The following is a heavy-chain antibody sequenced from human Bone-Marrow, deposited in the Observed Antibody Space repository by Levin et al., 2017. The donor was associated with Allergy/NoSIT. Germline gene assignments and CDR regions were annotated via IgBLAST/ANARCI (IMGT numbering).Heavy chain of an antibody. CDR1: GFTFSTYS. D-gene: IGHD6-25*01. J-gene: IGHJ6*02. CDR3: ARDGQRGYEMDV. CDR2: ISRSSGTM. Sequence: GESLKISCAASGFTFSTYSMNWVRQAPGKGLEWVSYISRSSGTMYNADSMKGRFTISRDNAKNSLYLQMNSLRDEDTAVYYCARDGQRGYEMDVWGQGTTVTVSS. V-gene: IGHV3-48*02.